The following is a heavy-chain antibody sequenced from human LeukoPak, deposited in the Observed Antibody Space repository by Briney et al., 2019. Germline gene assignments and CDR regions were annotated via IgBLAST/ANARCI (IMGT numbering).Heavy chain of an antibody. J-gene: IGHJ3*02. V-gene: IGHV3-33*01. CDR1: GFIFSNYG. Sequence: GRSLRVSCAASGFIFSNYGMHWVRQAPGKGLEWVAVIWYDGSNKYYADSVKGRFTISRDNSKNTVYLQMNSLRAEDTAVYYCARGLRNTDTFDIWGQGTMVTVSS. CDR3: ARGLRNTDTFDI. CDR2: IWYDGSNK.